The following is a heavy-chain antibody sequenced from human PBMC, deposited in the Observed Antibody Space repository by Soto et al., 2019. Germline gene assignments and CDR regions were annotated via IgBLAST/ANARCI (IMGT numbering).Heavy chain of an antibody. Sequence: SETLSLTCTVSCGSISSSSYYWGWIRQPPGKGLEWIGSIYYSGSTYYNPSLKSRVTISVDTSKNQFSLKLSSVTAADTAVYYCAREGPNWFDPWGQGTLVTVSS. CDR1: CGSISSSSYY. J-gene: IGHJ5*02. CDR2: IYYSGST. CDR3: AREGPNWFDP. V-gene: IGHV4-39*01.